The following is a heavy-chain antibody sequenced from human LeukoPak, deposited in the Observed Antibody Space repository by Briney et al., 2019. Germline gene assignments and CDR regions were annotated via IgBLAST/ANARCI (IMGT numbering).Heavy chain of an antibody. CDR3: ASEGRGYSYSYAFDI. D-gene: IGHD5-18*01. CDR2: IYPGDSDT. Sequence: GESLKISCKGSGYSSTRYWIGWVRQMPGKGLEWMGIIYPGDSDTRYSPSFQGQVTISADKSISTAYLQWSSLKASDTAMYYCASEGRGYSYSYAFDIWGQGTMVTVSS. CDR1: GYSSTRYW. J-gene: IGHJ3*02. V-gene: IGHV5-51*01.